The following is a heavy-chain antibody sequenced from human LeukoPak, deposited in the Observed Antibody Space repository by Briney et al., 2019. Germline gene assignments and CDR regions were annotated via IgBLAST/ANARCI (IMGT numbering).Heavy chain of an antibody. CDR1: GFTFSSYS. CDR3: ARDFDIVVVPAAKH. Sequence: GGSLRLSCAASGFTFSSYSINWVRQAPGKGLEWVSSISSSSSYIYYADSVKGRFTISRDNAKNSLYLQMNSLRAEDTAVYYCARDFDIVVVPAAKHWGQGTLVTVSS. CDR2: ISSSSSYI. V-gene: IGHV3-21*01. D-gene: IGHD2-2*01. J-gene: IGHJ4*02.